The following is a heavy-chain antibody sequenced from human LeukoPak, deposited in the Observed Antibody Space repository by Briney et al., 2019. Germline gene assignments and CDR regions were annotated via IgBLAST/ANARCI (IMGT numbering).Heavy chain of an antibody. D-gene: IGHD5-18*01. V-gene: IGHV3-21*01. J-gene: IGHJ4*02. CDR3: ARTTAMVHDY. CDR1: GFTFSNYA. CDR2: ISSSSSYI. Sequence: GGSLRLSCAASGFTFSNYAMSWVRQAPGKGLEWVSSISSSSSYIYYADSVKGRFTISRDNAKNSLYLQMNSLRDEDTAVYYCARTTAMVHDYWGQGTLVTVSS.